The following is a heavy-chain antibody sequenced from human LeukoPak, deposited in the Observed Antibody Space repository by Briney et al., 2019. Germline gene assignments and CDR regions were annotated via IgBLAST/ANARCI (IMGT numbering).Heavy chain of an antibody. CDR2: IKQDGSEK. CDR1: GFTFSNAW. CDR3: ARDSDILTGFDY. D-gene: IGHD3-9*01. J-gene: IGHJ4*02. V-gene: IGHV3-7*03. Sequence: GGSLRLSCAASGFTFSNAWMSWVRQAPGKGLEWVANIKQDGSEKYYVDSVKGRFTISRDNAKNSLYLQMNSLRAEDTAVYYCARDSDILTGFDYWGQGTLVTVSS.